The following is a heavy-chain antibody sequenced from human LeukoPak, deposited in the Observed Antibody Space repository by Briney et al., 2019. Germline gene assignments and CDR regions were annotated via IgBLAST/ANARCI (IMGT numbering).Heavy chain of an antibody. CDR1: GFTFSDYY. Sequence: GGSLRLSCAASGFTFSDYYMSWIRQAPGKGLEWVSYISSSGSTIYYADSVKGRFTISRDNAKNSLYLQMNSLRAEDAAVYYCARDLTTVVPNCPYCFDYWGQGTLVTVSS. J-gene: IGHJ4*02. D-gene: IGHD4-23*01. V-gene: IGHV3-11*01. CDR3: ARDLTTVVPNCPYCFDY. CDR2: ISSSGSTI.